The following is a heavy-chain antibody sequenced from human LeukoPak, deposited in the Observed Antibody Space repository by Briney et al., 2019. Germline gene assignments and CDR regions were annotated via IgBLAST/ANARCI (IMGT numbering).Heavy chain of an antibody. CDR2: MNPNSGNT. CDR1: GYTFTNYD. V-gene: IGHV1-8*03. D-gene: IGHD2-2*01. J-gene: IGHJ6*03. CDR3: ARLYRTPHRYYFYYYMDV. Sequence: ASVKVSCKASGYTFTNYDINWVRQATGQGLEWMGWMNPNSGNTGYAQKFQGRVTITRNTSISTAYMELSSLRSEDTAVYYCARLYRTPHRYYFYYYMDVWGKGTTVTVSS.